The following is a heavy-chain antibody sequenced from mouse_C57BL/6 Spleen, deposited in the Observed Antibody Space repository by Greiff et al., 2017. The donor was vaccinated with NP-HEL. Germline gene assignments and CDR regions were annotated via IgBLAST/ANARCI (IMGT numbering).Heavy chain of an antibody. Sequence: VQLQQSGAELVKPGASVKISCKASGYAFSSYWMNWVKQRPGKGLEWIGQIYPGDGDTNYNGKFKGKATLTADKSSSTAYMQLSSLTSEDSAVYFWARGVTTVVQVPYFDYWGQGTTLSVSS. CDR1: GYAFSSYW. V-gene: IGHV1-80*01. CDR3: ARGVTTVVQVPYFDY. J-gene: IGHJ2*01. D-gene: IGHD1-1*01. CDR2: IYPGDGDT.